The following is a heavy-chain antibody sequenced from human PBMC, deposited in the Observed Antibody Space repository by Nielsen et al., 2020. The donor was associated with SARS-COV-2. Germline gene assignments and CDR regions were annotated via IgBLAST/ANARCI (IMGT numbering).Heavy chain of an antibody. CDR3: ARDATHGIAAALGWGMDV. V-gene: IGHV3-30-3*01. Sequence: GGSLRLSCAASGFTFSSYAMHWVRQAPGKGLEWVAVISYDGSNKYYADSVKGRFTISRDNSKNTLYLQMNSLRAEDTAVYYCARDATHGIAAALGWGMDVWGQGTTVTVSS. D-gene: IGHD6-13*01. CDR1: GFTFSSYA. CDR2: ISYDGSNK. J-gene: IGHJ6*02.